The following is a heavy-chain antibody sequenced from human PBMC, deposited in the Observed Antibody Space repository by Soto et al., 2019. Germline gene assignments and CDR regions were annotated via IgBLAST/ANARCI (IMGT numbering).Heavy chain of an antibody. CDR1: GFTFSSYA. D-gene: IGHD6-19*01. CDR2: ISGSGGST. CDR3: AKAPGQGQWLVSDYLDY. V-gene: IGHV3-23*01. Sequence: EVQLLESGGGLVQPGGSLRLSCAASGFTFSSYAMSWVRQAPGKGLEWVSAISGSGGSTYYADSVKGRFTISRDNSKNTLYLQMNSLRAEDTAVYYCAKAPGQGQWLVSDYLDYWGQGTLVTVSS. J-gene: IGHJ4*02.